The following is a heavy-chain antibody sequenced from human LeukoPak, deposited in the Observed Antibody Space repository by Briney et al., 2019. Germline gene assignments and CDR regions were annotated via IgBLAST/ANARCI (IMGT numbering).Heavy chain of an antibody. Sequence: ASVKVSCNASGYTFTGYYMHWVRQAPGQGLEWMGWVNPNSGGTNYAQKFQGRVTMTRDTSISTAYMELSRLRSDDTAVYYCARGRFLEWLLYGYYFDYGGQGTLVTVSS. V-gene: IGHV1-2*02. CDR1: GYTFTGYY. CDR2: VNPNSGGT. J-gene: IGHJ4*02. CDR3: ARGRFLEWLLYGYYFDY. D-gene: IGHD3-3*01.